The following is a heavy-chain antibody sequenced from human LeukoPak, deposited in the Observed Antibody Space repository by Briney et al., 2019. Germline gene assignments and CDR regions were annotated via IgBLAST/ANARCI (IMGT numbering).Heavy chain of an antibody. CDR2: INHSGST. CDR1: GGSFSGYY. J-gene: IGHJ2*01. D-gene: IGHD2-2*01. Sequence: PSETLSLTCAVYGGSFSGYYWSWIRQPPGKGLEWIGEINHSGSTNYNPSLKSRVTISVDTSKNQFSLKLSSVTAADTAVYYCARRSTKWYFDLWGRGTLVTVSS. V-gene: IGHV4-34*01. CDR3: ARRSTKWYFDL.